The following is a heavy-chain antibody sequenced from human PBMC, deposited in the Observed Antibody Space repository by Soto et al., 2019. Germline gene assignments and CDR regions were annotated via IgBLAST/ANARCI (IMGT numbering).Heavy chain of an antibody. CDR1: GVSINSYY. D-gene: IGHD1-26*01. V-gene: IGHV4-59*01. CDR2: IYYSGTT. Sequence: QVQLQESGPGLVKPSETLSLICAGSGVSINSYYWSWIRQPPGKALEWIGYIYYSGTTNYNPSLKSRVTISYDTSKNPCSLRLSSVTAAATAVYYCARAGGRYAITAYDVWGPGTLVTVSS. CDR3: ARAGGRYAITAYDV. J-gene: IGHJ3*01.